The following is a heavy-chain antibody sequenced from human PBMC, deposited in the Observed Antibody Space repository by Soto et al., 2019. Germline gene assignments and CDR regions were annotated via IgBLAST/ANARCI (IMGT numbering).Heavy chain of an antibody. V-gene: IGHV2-70*11. Sequence: GSGPTLVNPTQTLTLTCTLSGFSLSTSGMCVTWIRQPPGKALEWLARIDWDDDKYYSTSLKTRLTISKDTSKNQVVLTMTNMDPVDTATYYCARINAGYSDSSGYSNTLDCWGQGTLVTVSS. CDR2: IDWDDDK. CDR1: GFSLSTSGMC. D-gene: IGHD3-22*01. CDR3: ARINAGYSDSSGYSNTLDC. J-gene: IGHJ4*02.